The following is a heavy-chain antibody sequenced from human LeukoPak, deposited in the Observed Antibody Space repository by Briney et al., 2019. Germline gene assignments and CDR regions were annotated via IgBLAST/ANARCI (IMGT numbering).Heavy chain of an antibody. J-gene: IGHJ4*02. CDR3: AREALVSLITGTYFDY. D-gene: IGHD1-20*01. CDR1: GGTFSSYA. V-gene: IGHV1-69*04. Sequence: SVKVSCKASGGTFSSYAINWVRQAPGQGLEWMGRIIPILGIANYAQKFQGRVTITADKSTSTAYMELSSLRSEDTAVYYCAREALVSLITGTYFDYWGQGTLVTVAS. CDR2: IIPILGIA.